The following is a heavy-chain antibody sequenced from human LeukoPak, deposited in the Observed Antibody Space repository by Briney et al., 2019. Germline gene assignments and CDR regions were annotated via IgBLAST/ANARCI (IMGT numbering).Heavy chain of an antibody. V-gene: IGHV1-2*02. D-gene: IGHD3-9*01. J-gene: IGHJ6*02. Sequence: ASVKVSCKASGHTFTGYYMHWVRQAPGQGLEWMGWINPNSGGTNYAQKFQGRVTMTRDTSISTAYMELSRLRSDDTAVYYCARVLRYFDWLTLYYYYGMDVWGQGTTVTVSS. CDR3: ARVLRYFDWLTLYYYYGMDV. CDR1: GHTFTGYY. CDR2: INPNSGGT.